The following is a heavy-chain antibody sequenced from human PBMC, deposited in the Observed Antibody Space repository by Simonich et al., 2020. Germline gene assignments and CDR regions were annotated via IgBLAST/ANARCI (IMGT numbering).Heavy chain of an antibody. Sequence: QVQLQQWGAGLLKPSETLSLTCAVYGGSFSGYYWGWIRQPPGKGLEWIGEIKHSGSTNYNPTLKSRLTISVDTSKNQFSLKLSSVTAADTAVYYCARGKGWKNAFDIWGQGTMVTVSS. CDR2: IKHSGST. CDR3: ARGKGWKNAFDI. V-gene: IGHV4-34*01. D-gene: IGHD1-1*01. CDR1: GGSFSGYY. J-gene: IGHJ3*02.